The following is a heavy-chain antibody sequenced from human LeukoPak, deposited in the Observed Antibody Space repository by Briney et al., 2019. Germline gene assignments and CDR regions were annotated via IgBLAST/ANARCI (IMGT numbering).Heavy chain of an antibody. D-gene: IGHD5-24*01. Sequence: GGSLRLSCAASGFTFSSYWMNWVRQAPGKGLVWVSPSSDGSITTYADSVKGRFTISRDNAKNTVFLQMNSLRVEDTAVYFCTRDHRNYMFDYWGQGILVTVSS. V-gene: IGHV3-74*01. J-gene: IGHJ4*02. CDR3: TRDHRNYMFDY. CDR2: SSDGSIT. CDR1: GFTFSSYW.